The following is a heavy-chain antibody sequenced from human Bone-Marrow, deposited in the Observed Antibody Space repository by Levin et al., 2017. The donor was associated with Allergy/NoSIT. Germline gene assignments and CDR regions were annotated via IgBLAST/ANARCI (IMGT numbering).Heavy chain of an antibody. J-gene: IGHJ2*01. CDR3: ARERTTARYFDL. Sequence: PSETLSLTCTVSGGSISSGAYYWSWIRQHPGKGLEWIGYIHSSGPYYNASLKSRVTISVDTSKNHFSLKVNSVTAADTAVYYCARERTTARYFDLWGRGTLVTVSS. V-gene: IGHV4-31*03. D-gene: IGHD4-17*01. CDR2: IHSSGP. CDR1: GGSISSGAYY.